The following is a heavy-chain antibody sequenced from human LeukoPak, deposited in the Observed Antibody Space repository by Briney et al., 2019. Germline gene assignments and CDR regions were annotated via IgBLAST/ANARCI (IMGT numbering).Heavy chain of an antibody. J-gene: IGHJ4*02. CDR2: ISGSGGNT. CDR1: GFTFSSYA. V-gene: IGHV3-23*01. CDR3: AKDSNGGGWWSDYLDY. D-gene: IGHD6-19*01. Sequence: GGSLRLSCAASGFTFSSYAMSWVRQAPGKGLEWVSTISGSGGNTNHADSVKGRFTISGDNSKNTLYLQVNSLRAEDTAVYYCAKDSNGGGWWSDYLDYWGQGTLVTVSS.